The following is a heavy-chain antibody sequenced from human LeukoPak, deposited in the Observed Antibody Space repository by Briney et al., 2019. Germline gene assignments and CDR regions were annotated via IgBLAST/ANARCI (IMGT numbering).Heavy chain of an antibody. CDR2: ISSGSSYI. CDR1: GFTFSSYS. V-gene: IGHV3-21*04. CDR3: AKNRGAGSHYYYHMNV. Sequence: RGSLRLSCAASGFTFSSYSMNWVRQAPGKGLEWVSSISSGSSYIYYADSVKGRFTISRDNSKNTLYLQLNSLRVEDTAVYYCAKNRGAGSHYYYHMNVWGKGTTVTVSS. J-gene: IGHJ6*03. D-gene: IGHD1-26*01.